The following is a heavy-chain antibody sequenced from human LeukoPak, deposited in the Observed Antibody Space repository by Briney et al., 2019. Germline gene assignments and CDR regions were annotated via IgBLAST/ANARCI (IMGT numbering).Heavy chain of an antibody. Sequence: GGSLRLSCAASGFTFSSYWMHWVRQAPGKGLVWVSRINSDGSSTSYADSVKGRFTISRDNAKNTLYLQMNSLRAEDTAVYYCAMGSPDESLDHWGQGTLVTVSS. V-gene: IGHV3-74*01. D-gene: IGHD1-26*01. J-gene: IGHJ4*02. CDR3: AMGSPDESLDH. CDR2: INSDGSST. CDR1: GFTFSSYW.